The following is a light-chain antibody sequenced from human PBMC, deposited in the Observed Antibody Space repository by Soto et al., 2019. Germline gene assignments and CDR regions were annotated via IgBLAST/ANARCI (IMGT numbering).Light chain of an antibody. Sequence: QSALTQPASVSGSPGQSITISCTGTSSDVGRYDYVSWYQQHPGKAPKLMILEASNRPSGVSNRFSGSNSGNTASLTISGLQAEDEADYHCSSYTTSRTYVFGTGTKLTVL. V-gene: IGLV2-14*01. J-gene: IGLJ1*01. CDR1: SSDVGRYDY. CDR3: SSYTTSRTYV. CDR2: EAS.